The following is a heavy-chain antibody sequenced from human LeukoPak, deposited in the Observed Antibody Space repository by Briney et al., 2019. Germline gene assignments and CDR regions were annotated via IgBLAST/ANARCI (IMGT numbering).Heavy chain of an antibody. J-gene: IGHJ3*02. CDR1: GFTFSDYY. D-gene: IGHD6-6*01. V-gene: IGHV3-11*04. CDR3: ARGSSLAARSAFDI. Sequence: GGSLRLSCAASGFTFSDYYMSWIRQAPGKGLEWVSYISSSGSTIYYADSVKGRFTISRDNAKNSLYLQMNSLRAEDTAVYYCARGSSLAARSAFDIWGQRTMVTVSS. CDR2: ISSSGSTI.